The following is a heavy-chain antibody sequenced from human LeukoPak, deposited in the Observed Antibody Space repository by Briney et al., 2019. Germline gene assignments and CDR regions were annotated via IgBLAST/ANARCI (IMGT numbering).Heavy chain of an antibody. Sequence: PGGSLRLSCEVSRSTFSQYWMSWVRQAPGKGLEWVANINQHGSESYYGDSVKGRFTISRDNAKNSLYLQMNSLRTEDTAVYYCARTKEMATISYFDSWGQGTLVTVSS. CDR2: INQHGSES. CDR3: ARTKEMATISYFDS. V-gene: IGHV3-7*01. CDR1: RSTFSQYW. D-gene: IGHD5-24*01. J-gene: IGHJ4*02.